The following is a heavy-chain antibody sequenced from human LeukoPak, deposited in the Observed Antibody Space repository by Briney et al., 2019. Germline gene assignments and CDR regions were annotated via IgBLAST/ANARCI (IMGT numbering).Heavy chain of an antibody. Sequence: GGSLRLSCAASGFTFSSYAMSWVRQAPGKGLEWVSAISGSGGSTYYADSVKGRFTISRGNSKNTLYLQMNSLRAEDTAVYYCAKDSGKQGAGYFDYWGQGTLVTVSS. J-gene: IGHJ4*02. CDR2: ISGSGGST. V-gene: IGHV3-23*01. CDR1: GFTFSSYA. D-gene: IGHD3-10*01. CDR3: AKDSGKQGAGYFDY.